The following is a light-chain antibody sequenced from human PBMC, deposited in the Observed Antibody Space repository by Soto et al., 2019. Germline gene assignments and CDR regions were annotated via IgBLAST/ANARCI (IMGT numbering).Light chain of an antibody. V-gene: IGLV2-18*02. J-gene: IGLJ2*01. CDR3: SSYTSSSTSYVV. CDR1: SSDVGSYNR. CDR2: EVS. Sequence: QSALTQPPSVSGSPGQSVTISCTGTSSDVGSYNRVSWYQQPPGTAPKLMIYEVSNRPSGVPDRFSGSKSGNTASLTISGLQAEDEADYYCSSYTSSSTSYVVFGGGIKLTVL.